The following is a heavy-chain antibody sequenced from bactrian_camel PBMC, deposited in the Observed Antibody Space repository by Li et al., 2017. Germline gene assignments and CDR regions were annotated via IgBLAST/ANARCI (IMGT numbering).Heavy chain of an antibody. CDR1: EYDYILPC. CDR2: IDTNGAT. CDR3: ASAPDVANVASMPAARYFPY. Sequence: QLVESGGGSVQAEGSLRLSCAASEYDYILPCMAWFRQGPAKEREGVALIDTNGATTYADSVTGRFTISRDNAQNTLYLEMNELKPDDTAMYYCASAPDVANVASMPAARYFPYWGRGTQVTVS. D-gene: IGHD4*01. J-gene: IGHJ4*01. V-gene: IGHV3S63*01.